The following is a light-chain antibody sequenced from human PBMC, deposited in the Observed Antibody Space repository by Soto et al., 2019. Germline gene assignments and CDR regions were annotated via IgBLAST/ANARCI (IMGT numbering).Light chain of an antibody. J-gene: IGKJ1*01. CDR1: QTVLANSNNKNY. Sequence: DIVMTQSPDSLAVSLGERATINCKSSQTVLANSNNKNYLAWYQQKPGQPPKLLIYWASTRESGVPDRFSGSGSGTDFTLTISSLQAEDVAVYDCQQYFNTPGTFGQGTKVEIK. CDR3: QQYFNTPGT. CDR2: WAS. V-gene: IGKV4-1*01.